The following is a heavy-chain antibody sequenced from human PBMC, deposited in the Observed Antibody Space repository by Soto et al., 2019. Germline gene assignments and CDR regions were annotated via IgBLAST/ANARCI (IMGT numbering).Heavy chain of an antibody. D-gene: IGHD3-9*01. Sequence: ASVKVSCKASGYTFTSYAMHWVRQAPGQRLEWMGWINAGNGNTKYSQKFQGRVTITRDTSASTAYMELSSLRSEDTAVYYCARVSLRYFDWLHHGAFDIWGQGTMVSLS. CDR3: ARVSLRYFDWLHHGAFDI. V-gene: IGHV1-3*01. CDR1: GYTFTSYA. J-gene: IGHJ3*02. CDR2: INAGNGNT.